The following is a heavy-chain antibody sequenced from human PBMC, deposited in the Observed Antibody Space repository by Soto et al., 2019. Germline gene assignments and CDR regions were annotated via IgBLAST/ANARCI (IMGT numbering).Heavy chain of an antibody. CDR3: ARKRGGDYNFYYGMDV. J-gene: IGHJ6*02. Sequence: ASVKVSCKASGGTFSSYAISWVRQAPGQGLEWMGGIIPIFATRNYAQKFQDRLTVTADESTSTAYMELTSLISEDTALYYCARKRGGDYNFYYGMDVWGQGTTVTVSS. CDR2: IIPIFATR. D-gene: IGHD4-17*01. V-gene: IGHV1-69*13. CDR1: GGTFSSYA.